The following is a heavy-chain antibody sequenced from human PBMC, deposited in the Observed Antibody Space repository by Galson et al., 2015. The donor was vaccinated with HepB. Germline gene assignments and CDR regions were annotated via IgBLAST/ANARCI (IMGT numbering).Heavy chain of an antibody. D-gene: IGHD6-19*01. CDR2: IIPIFGTA. Sequence: SVTVSCKASGGTFSSYAISWVRQAPGQGLEWMGGIIPIFGTANYAQKFQGRVTITADESTSTAYMELSSLRSEDTAVYYCARQYSSGWAGWFDPWGQGTLVTVSS. V-gene: IGHV1-69*13. CDR1: GGTFSSYA. CDR3: ARQYSSGWAGWFDP. J-gene: IGHJ5*02.